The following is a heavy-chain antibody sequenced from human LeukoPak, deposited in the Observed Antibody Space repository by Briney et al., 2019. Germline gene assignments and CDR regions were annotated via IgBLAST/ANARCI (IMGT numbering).Heavy chain of an antibody. V-gene: IGHV4-34*01. CDR3: ARGGYYGSGSYYPYHY. J-gene: IGHJ4*02. CDR2: INNSGST. D-gene: IGHD3-10*01. Sequence: SETLSLTCAVYGGSFSGYYWSWIRQPPGKGLEWIGEINNSGSTNYNPSLKSRVTISVDTSKNQFSLKLSSVTAADTAVYYCARGGYYGSGSYYPYHYWGQGTLVTVSS. CDR1: GGSFSGYY.